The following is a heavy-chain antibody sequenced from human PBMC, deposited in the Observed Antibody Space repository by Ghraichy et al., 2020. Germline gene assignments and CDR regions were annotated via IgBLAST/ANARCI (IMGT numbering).Heavy chain of an antibody. Sequence: GSLRLSCAVYGGSFSGYYWSWIRQPPGKGLEWIGEINHSGSTNYNPSLKSRVTISVDTSKNQFSLKLSPVTAADTAVYYCAITPTYYYDSSGYYYPTYNYYYYMDVWGKGTTVTVSS. CDR1: GGSFSGYY. J-gene: IGHJ6*03. CDR3: AITPTYYYDSSGYYYPTYNYYYYMDV. V-gene: IGHV4-34*01. D-gene: IGHD3-22*01. CDR2: INHSGST.